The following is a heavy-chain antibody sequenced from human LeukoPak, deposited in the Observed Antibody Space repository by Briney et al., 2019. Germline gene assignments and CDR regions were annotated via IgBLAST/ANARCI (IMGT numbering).Heavy chain of an antibody. CDR1: GGTFSSYA. J-gene: IGHJ4*02. V-gene: IGHV1-69*04. CDR2: IIPILGIA. CDR3: ARDESEYCSGGRCYFDY. Sequence: ASVKVSCKASGGTFSSYAISWVRQAPGQGLEWMGRIIPILGIANYAQKFQGRVTITADKSTSTAYMELSSLRSEDTAVYYCARDESEYCSGGRCYFDYWGQGTLVTVSS. D-gene: IGHD2-15*01.